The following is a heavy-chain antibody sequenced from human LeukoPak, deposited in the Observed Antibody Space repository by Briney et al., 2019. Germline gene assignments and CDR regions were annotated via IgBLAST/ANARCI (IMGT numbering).Heavy chain of an antibody. J-gene: IGHJ4*02. CDR2: ISRSSSYI. V-gene: IGHV3-21*01. D-gene: IGHD1-7*01. CDR3: ARSSRELGGYAPWELMPPFDY. Sequence: GGSLSLSCAAPGFTFSSYRMNWVRQAPGKGLEWVSSISRSSSYIYYADSVKGRFTISRDNAKNSLYLQMNSLRAEDTAVYYCARSSRELGGYAPWELMPPFDYWGQGTLVTVSA. CDR1: GFTFSSYR.